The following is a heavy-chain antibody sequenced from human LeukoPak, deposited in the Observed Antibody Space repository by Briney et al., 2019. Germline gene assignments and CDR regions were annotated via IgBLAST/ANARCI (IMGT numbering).Heavy chain of an antibody. V-gene: IGHV3-33*01. CDR2: IWTDGSIK. Sequence: PGGSLRLSCASSGFTLSTYGMHWVRQAPGRGLGRVAVIWTDGSIKYYGESVKGRFTISRDNAENSLYLQMNSLRAEDTALYYCARGFRGANWFDPWGQGTLVTVSS. CDR1: GFTLSTYG. J-gene: IGHJ5*02. CDR3: ARGFRGANWFDP. D-gene: IGHD3-10*01.